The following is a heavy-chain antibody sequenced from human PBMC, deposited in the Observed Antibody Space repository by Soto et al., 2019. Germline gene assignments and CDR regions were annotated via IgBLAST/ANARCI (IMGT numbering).Heavy chain of an antibody. D-gene: IGHD2-15*01. V-gene: IGHV3-66*01. Sequence: EVQLVESGGGLVQPGGSLRLSCAASGFTVSSNYMSWVRQAPGKGLEWVSVIYSGGSTYYGDSVKRRFTISINNSKDRQCPQMDTHRAEGTAAYYCARAEERVVDATQGRYYMGVWGKGTTVAVS. CDR3: ARAEERVVDATQGRYYMGV. CDR2: IYSGGST. J-gene: IGHJ6*03. CDR1: GFTVSSNY.